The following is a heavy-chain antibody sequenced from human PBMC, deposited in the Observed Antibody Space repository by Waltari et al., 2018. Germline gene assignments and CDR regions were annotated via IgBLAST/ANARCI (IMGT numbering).Heavy chain of an antibody. CDR1: GGSISISSYY. J-gene: IGHJ4*02. V-gene: IGHV4-39*07. CDR2: IYYSGST. Sequence: QLQLQESGPGLVKPSETLSLTCTVSGGSISISSYYWGWIRQPPGKGLEWIGSIYYSGSTYYNPSLKSRVTISVDTSKNQFSLKLSSVTAADTAVYYCASSLEYGDSKGYYFDYWGQGTLVTVSS. D-gene: IGHD4-17*01. CDR3: ASSLEYGDSKGYYFDY.